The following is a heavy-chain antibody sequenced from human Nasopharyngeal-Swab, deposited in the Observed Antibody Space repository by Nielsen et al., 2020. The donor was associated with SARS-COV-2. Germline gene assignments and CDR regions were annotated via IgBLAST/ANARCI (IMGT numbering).Heavy chain of an antibody. CDR1: GFTFSTYW. CDR2: INDDGRDT. CDR3: ATGAGTYYDS. D-gene: IGHD6-19*01. J-gene: IGHJ4*02. Sequence: GESLKISCAASGFTFSTYWMHWVRQAPGKGLVWVSRINDDGRDTIYADSVKGRFTISRDNAKNTLYLQMNSLRAEDTAVYYCATGAGTYYDSWGQGTLVTVSS. V-gene: IGHV3-74*01.